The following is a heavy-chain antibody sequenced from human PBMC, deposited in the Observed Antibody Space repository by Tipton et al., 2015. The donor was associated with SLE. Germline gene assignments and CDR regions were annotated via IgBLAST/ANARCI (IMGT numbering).Heavy chain of an antibody. CDR2: ISWNSGSI. V-gene: IGHV3-9*01. J-gene: IGHJ3*02. CDR3: AKDRGLWSWFDI. D-gene: IGHD4/OR15-4a*01. Sequence: RSLRLSCIASGFSFGDYAMHWVRQAPGKGLEWVSGISWNSGSIGYADSVKGRCTISRDNAKNSLYLQMNSLRAEDTALYYCAKDRGLWSWFDIWGQGTMVTVSS. CDR1: GFSFGDYA.